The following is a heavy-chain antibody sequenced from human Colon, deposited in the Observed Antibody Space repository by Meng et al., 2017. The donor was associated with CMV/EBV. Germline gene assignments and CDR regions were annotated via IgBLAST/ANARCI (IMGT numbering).Heavy chain of an antibody. CDR3: ATISGGDFDF. CDR2: LNPNSGDT. D-gene: IGHD3-10*01. CDR1: GYPFTGYF. V-gene: IGHV1-2*02. Sequence: LVGRSGAEGKTPGASVKVSCKTSGYPFTGYFMFWVRQAPGQGLEWMGSLNPNSGDTNSAQKFHGRLTMTRDTSIHTAYMELGSLRSDDTAVYYCATISGGDFDFWGQGTLVTVSS. J-gene: IGHJ4*02.